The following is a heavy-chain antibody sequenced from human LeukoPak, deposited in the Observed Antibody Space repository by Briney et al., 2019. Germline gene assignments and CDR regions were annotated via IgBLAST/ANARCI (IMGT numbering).Heavy chain of an antibody. CDR3: ARYRSGGDDILTGYYRADWFDP. D-gene: IGHD3-9*01. J-gene: IGHJ5*02. V-gene: IGHV1-18*04. CDR1: GYTFTSYG. CDR2: TSAYNGNT. Sequence: ASVKVSCKASGYTFTSYGISWVRQAPGQGLEWMGWTSAYNGNTNYAQKLQGRVTMTTDTSTSTAYMELRSLRSDDTAVYYCARYRSGGDDILTGYYRADWFDPWGQGTLVTVSS.